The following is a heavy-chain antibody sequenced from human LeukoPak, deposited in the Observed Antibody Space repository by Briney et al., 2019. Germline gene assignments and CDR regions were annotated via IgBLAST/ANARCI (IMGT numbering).Heavy chain of an antibody. Sequence: SETLSLSCTVSGGSIISSNHYWGWTRQPPGKGLEWFGSISYSGGTAYNPSLRSRVTISVDTSKNQFSLKVNSVTAADTAVYYCAREVEYYDSSGYRPHAFDIWGQGTLVTVSS. D-gene: IGHD3-22*01. J-gene: IGHJ3*02. CDR3: AREVEYYDSSGYRPHAFDI. CDR2: ISYSGGT. CDR1: GGSIISSNHY. V-gene: IGHV4-39*02.